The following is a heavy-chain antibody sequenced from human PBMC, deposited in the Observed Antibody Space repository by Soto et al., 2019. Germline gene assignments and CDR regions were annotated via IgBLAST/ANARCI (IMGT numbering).Heavy chain of an antibody. CDR2: FDPEDGET. CDR3: ATSSVRGVIILPYYYYGMDV. Sequence: ASVKVSCKVSGYTLTELSMHWVRQAPGKGLEWMGGFDPEDGETIYAQKFQGRVTMTEDTSTDTAYMELSSLRSEDTAVYYCATSSVRGVIILPYYYYGMDVWGQGTTVTVSS. V-gene: IGHV1-24*01. D-gene: IGHD3-10*01. J-gene: IGHJ6*02. CDR1: GYTLTELS.